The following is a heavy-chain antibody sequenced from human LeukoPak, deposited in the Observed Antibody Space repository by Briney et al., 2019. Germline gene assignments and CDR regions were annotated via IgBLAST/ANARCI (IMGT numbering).Heavy chain of an antibody. J-gene: IGHJ4*02. CDR2: IWYDGSNK. CDR3: AKGDGYNTYYFDY. CDR1: GFTLSSYG. V-gene: IGHV3-33*06. Sequence: GSLRLSCAASGFTLSSYGMHWVRQAPGKGLEWVAVIWYDGSNKYYADSVKGRFTISRDNSKNTLYLQMNSLRAEDTAVYYCAKGDGYNTYYFDYWGQGTLVTVSS. D-gene: IGHD5-24*01.